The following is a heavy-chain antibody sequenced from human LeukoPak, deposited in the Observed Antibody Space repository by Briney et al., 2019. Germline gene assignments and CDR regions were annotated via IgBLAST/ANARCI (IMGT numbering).Heavy chain of an antibody. CDR3: ARVTAAGGGFDH. J-gene: IGHJ4*02. V-gene: IGHV4-31*03. D-gene: IGHD2-15*01. CDR2: IYYSGST. Sequence: SQTLSLTCTVSGGSISSGGYYWSWIRQHPGKGLEWIGYIYYSGSTYYNPSLKSRVTISVDTSQNQFSLSLTSVTSADTAVYYCARVTAAGGGFDHWGQGTLVTVSS. CDR1: GGSISSGGYY.